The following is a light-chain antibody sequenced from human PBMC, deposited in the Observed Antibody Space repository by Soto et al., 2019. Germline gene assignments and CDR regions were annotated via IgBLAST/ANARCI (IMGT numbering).Light chain of an antibody. V-gene: IGLV1-40*01. CDR1: SSNIGAGYD. CDR2: GNT. J-gene: IGLJ2*01. CDR3: LSFDSSLSVV. Sequence: QSALTQPPSVSGPPGQRVTISCTGSSSNIGAGYDVHWYQQLPGRAPKLLIYGNTNRPSGVPDRFSGSKSGTSASLAITGLQAEDEADYYCLSFDSSLSVVFGGGTKLTVL.